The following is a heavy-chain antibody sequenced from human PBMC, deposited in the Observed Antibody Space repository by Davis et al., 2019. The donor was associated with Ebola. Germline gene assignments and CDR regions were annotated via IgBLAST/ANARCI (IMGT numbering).Heavy chain of an antibody. CDR1: GSTSSTNW. V-gene: IGHV3-7*03. Sequence: PGGSLRLSCAASGSTSSTNWMTWVLRAPGNGLEWVATIRGDGSATFYVDYVTGRFTISRDNTKNSLYLQMNGLRAEDTAVYYCVREFCVEGCYADSWGQGTLVTVSS. CDR3: VREFCVEGCYADS. D-gene: IGHD2-15*01. J-gene: IGHJ5*02. CDR2: IRGDGSAT.